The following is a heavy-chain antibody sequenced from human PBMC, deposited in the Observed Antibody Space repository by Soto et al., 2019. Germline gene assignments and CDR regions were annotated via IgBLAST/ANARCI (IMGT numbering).Heavy chain of an antibody. D-gene: IGHD2-2*01. CDR1: GYSFTSYW. CDR3: ARHGGRLIAPAY. J-gene: IGHJ4*02. V-gene: IGHV5-51*01. CDR2: IYPGDSDT. Sequence: GESLKISCEASGYSFTSYWIGWVRQMPGKGLEWMGIIYPGDSDTRYSPSFQGQVAMSVDKSISTAYLQWNSLKASDTAMYYCARHGGRLIAPAYWGQGTLVTVSS.